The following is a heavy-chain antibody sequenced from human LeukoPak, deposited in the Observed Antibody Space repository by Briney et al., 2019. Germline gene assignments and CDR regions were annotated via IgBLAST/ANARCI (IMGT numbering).Heavy chain of an antibody. D-gene: IGHD3-3*01. Sequence: GGSLRLFCAASGFTFSTYLMSWVRQAPGKGLEWVANIKQDGSEKYYVDSVKGRFTISRDNAKNSLYLQMNSLRAEDTAVYYCAREGYDFWSGYSFYFDYWGQGTLVTVSS. CDR2: IKQDGSEK. J-gene: IGHJ4*02. V-gene: IGHV3-7*01. CDR3: AREGYDFWSGYSFYFDY. CDR1: GFTFSTYL.